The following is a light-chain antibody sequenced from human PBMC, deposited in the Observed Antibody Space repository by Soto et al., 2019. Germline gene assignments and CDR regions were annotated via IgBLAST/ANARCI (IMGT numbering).Light chain of an antibody. CDR1: QTITRW. V-gene: IGKV1-5*01. CDR2: DAS. J-gene: IGKJ1*01. CDR3: QQYENYWT. Sequence: DIQMTQSPSTLSASVGDRVTITCRASQTITRWMAWYQQKPGKAPKLLIYDASTLESGVPSRFSGSRSGTEFTLTISSLQPDDCATYYCQQYENYWTFGQGTKVDI.